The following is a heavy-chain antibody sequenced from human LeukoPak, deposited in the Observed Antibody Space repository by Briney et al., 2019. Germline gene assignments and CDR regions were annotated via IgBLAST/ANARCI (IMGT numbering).Heavy chain of an antibody. CDR2: ISYDGSNK. Sequence: GGSLRLSCAASGFTFSSYGMHWVRQAPGKGLEWVAVISYDGSNKYYADSVKGRFTISRDNSKNTLYLQMNSLRAEDTAVYYCAKDLEEDIVVVPAALDWFDPWGQGTLVTVSS. V-gene: IGHV3-30*18. CDR3: AKDLEEDIVVVPAALDWFDP. J-gene: IGHJ5*02. CDR1: GFTFSSYG. D-gene: IGHD2-2*01.